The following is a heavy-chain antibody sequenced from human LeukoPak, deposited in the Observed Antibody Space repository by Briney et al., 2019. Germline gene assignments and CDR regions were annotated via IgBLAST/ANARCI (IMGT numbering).Heavy chain of an antibody. CDR2: ISAYNGNT. V-gene: IGHV1-18*01. J-gene: IGHJ6*03. CDR1: GYTFTSYG. CDR3: ARDPDYYYMDV. Sequence: WASVKVSCKASGYTFTSYGISWVRQAPGQGLEWMGWISAYNGNTNYAQKLQGRVTMATDTSTSTAYMELRGLRSDDTAVYYCARDPDYYYMDVWGKGTTVTVSS.